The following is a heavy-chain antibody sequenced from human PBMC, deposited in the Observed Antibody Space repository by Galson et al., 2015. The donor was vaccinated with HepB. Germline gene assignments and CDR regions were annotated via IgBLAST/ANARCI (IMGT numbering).Heavy chain of an antibody. CDR1: GYTFTSYG. V-gene: IGHV1-18*01. CDR3: ARDYYDSSGYYQIDY. J-gene: IGHJ4*02. CDR2: ISAYNGNT. D-gene: IGHD3-22*01. Sequence: SVKVSCKASGYTFTSYGISWVRQAPGQGLEWMGWISAYNGNTNYAQKLQGRVTMTTDTSTSTAYMELRSLRSDDTAVYYCARDYYDSSGYYQIDYWGQGTLVTVSS.